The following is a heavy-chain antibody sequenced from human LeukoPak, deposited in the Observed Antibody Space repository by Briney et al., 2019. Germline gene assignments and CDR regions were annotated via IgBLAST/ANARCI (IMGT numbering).Heavy chain of an antibody. CDR3: ARGGSGSSKGTAFDI. J-gene: IGHJ3*02. CDR1: GGTFSSYA. V-gene: IGHV1-69*13. Sequence: GASVKVSCKASGGTFSSYAISWVRQAPGQGLEWMGGIIPIFGTANYAQKFQGRVTITADESTSTAYMELSSLRSEDTAVYYCARGGSGSSKGTAFDIWGQGTMVTVSS. D-gene: IGHD1-26*01. CDR2: IIPIFGTA.